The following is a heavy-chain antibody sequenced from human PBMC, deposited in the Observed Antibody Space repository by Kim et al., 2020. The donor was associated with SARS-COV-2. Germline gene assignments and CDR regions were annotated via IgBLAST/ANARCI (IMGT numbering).Heavy chain of an antibody. J-gene: IGHJ4*02. CDR3: AGVDFWSGFSDEL. CDR1: GGSISSSNW. CDR2: IYHSGST. D-gene: IGHD3-3*01. Sequence: SETLSLTCAVSGGSISSSNWWRWVRQPPGKGLAWTGEIYHSGSTNYKPSLKGRVTISVDNSKNQFSLKLSPVTAADTAVYYCAGVDFWSGFSDELWGQGTLVTVSS. V-gene: IGHV4-4*02.